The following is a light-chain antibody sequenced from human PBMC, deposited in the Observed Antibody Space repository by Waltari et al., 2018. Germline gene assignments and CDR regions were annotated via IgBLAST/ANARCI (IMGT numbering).Light chain of an antibody. Sequence: QSALTQPASVSGSPGQSITISCTGTISDVGLYDFVSWFQPHPAKAPKVMIYKVNNRPSGVSNRFSGSKSANPASLTISGLQAEDEADYYCSSYTRRSYWVFGGGTQLTVL. CDR2: KVN. J-gene: IGLJ3*02. CDR3: SSYTRRSYWV. V-gene: IGLV2-14*01. CDR1: ISDVGLYDF.